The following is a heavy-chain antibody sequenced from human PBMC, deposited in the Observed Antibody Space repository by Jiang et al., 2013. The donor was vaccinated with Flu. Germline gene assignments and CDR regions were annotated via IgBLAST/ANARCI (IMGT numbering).Heavy chain of an antibody. CDR3: GGVRLGTVAANGMDV. V-gene: IGHV1-69*06. Sequence: SGAEVKKPGSSVKVSCKASGGTFSSYAISWVRQAPGQGLEWMGGIIPIFGTANYAQKFQGRVTITADKSTSTAYMELSSLRSEDTAVYYCGGVRLGTVAANGMDVWGQGTTVTVSS. CDR2: IIPIFGTA. CDR1: GGTFSSYA. D-gene: IGHD2-15*01. J-gene: IGHJ6*02.